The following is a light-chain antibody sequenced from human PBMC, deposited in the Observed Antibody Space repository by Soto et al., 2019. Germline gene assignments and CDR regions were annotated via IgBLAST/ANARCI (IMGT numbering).Light chain of an antibody. J-gene: IGKJ5*01. CDR2: GAS. CDR1: QNVSSNL. Sequence: GMLCLCVGVGGTRIIKASQNVSSNLLVWYQQHPGQAPRLLIYGASSRATGIPDRFSGSLSGTACTLTIRGLQSEDFADYYCQQFGSSRSLFGQGARLE. CDR3: QQFGSSRSL. V-gene: IGKV3-20*01.